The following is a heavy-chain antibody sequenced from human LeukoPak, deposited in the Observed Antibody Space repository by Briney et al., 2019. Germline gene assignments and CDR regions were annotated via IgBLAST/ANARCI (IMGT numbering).Heavy chain of an antibody. CDR1: GFTVSSNY. V-gene: IGHV3-53*01. CDR2: IYSGGST. Sequence: GGSLRLSCAASGFTVSSNYMSWVRQAPGKGLEWVSVIYSGGSTYYADSVKGRFTISRDNAKNTLYLQMNSLRAEDTAVYYCASTVRPYYFDYWGQGTLVTVSS. CDR3: ASTVRPYYFDY. J-gene: IGHJ4*02. D-gene: IGHD4-4*01.